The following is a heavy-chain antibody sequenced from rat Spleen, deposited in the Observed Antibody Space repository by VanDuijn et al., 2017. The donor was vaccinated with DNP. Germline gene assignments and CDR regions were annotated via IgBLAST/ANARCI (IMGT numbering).Heavy chain of an antibody. CDR1: GFTFSNCG. CDR2: ISNSGGSS. V-gene: IGHV5-27*01. D-gene: IGHD1-1*01. CDR3: ATDGFTTKGAY. J-gene: IGHJ3*01. Sequence: EVQLVESGGGLVQPGRSLTLSCAASGFTFSNCGMAWVRQAPTKGLEWVASISNSGGSSYYRDSVKGRFTISRDNAKSTLYLQMDSLRSEDTATYYCATDGFTTKGAYWGQGTLVTVSS.